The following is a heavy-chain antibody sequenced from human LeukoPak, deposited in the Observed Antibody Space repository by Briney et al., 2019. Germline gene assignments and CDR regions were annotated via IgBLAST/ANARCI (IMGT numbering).Heavy chain of an antibody. V-gene: IGHV3-7*01. J-gene: IGHJ4*02. CDR1: GFSFRNYW. CDR2: IKEDGSEK. CDR3: ARSSLRYFDWYMDC. D-gene: IGHD3-9*01. Sequence: GGSLRLSCAASGFSFRNYWMSWARQPPGKGLEWVATIKEDGSEKYYVDSVKGRFTISRDKAKNTLYLQMSSLRAEDTAVYYCARSSLRYFDWYMDCWGQGTLVTVSS.